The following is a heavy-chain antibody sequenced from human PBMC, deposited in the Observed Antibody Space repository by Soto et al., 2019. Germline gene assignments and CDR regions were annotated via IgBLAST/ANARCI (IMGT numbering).Heavy chain of an antibody. V-gene: IGHV4-31*03. CDR3: ARLDRSGYSDGYYFDY. CDR1: GGSISSGGYY. D-gene: IGHD3-22*01. Sequence: PSETLSLTCTVSGGSISSGGYYWSWLRQHQGKGLEWIGYIYYSGSTYYHTSRKSRVTISVDTSKNQFSLKLSSETAADTAVYYCARLDRSGYSDGYYFDYWGQGTLVTVSS. J-gene: IGHJ4*02. CDR2: IYYSGST.